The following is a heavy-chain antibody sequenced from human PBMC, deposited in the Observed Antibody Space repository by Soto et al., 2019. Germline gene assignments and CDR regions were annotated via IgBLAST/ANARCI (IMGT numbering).Heavy chain of an antibody. J-gene: IGHJ4*02. Sequence: ASVKVSCKVSGYTLTELSMHWVRQAPGKGLEWMGGFDPEDGETIYAQKFQGRVTMTEDTSTDTAYMELSSLRSEDTAVYYCATGPNGPGIAAAGTVARHVDFDYWGQGTLVTVSS. CDR1: GYTLTELS. CDR2: FDPEDGET. CDR3: ATGPNGPGIAAAGTVARHVDFDY. D-gene: IGHD6-13*01. V-gene: IGHV1-24*01.